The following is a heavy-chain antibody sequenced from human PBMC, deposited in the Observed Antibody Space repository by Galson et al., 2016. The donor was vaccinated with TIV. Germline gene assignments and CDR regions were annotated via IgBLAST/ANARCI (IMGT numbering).Heavy chain of an antibody. D-gene: IGHD3-10*01. CDR3: ARVVRRVFDGSDDWYFDL. V-gene: IGHV1-2*02. CDR2: FNPDSGAT. CDR1: GYIFNNYY. Sequence: SVKVSCKASGYIFNNYYMHWVRQAPGQGLEWMGWFNPDSGATNYAQSFQGRVTMTGDTSISTAYMELSRLRSDDTAVYYCARVVRRVFDGSDDWYFDLWGRGTLVTVSS. J-gene: IGHJ2*01.